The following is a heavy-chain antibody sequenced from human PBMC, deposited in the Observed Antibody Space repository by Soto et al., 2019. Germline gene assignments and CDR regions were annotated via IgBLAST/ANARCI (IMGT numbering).Heavy chain of an antibody. CDR3: ARDPGYSFGYT. CDR1: GFTFTSSA. D-gene: IGHD5-18*01. J-gene: IGHJ5*02. V-gene: IGHV1-58*02. Sequence: SVKVSCKASGFTFTSSAMQWVRQARGQRLEWIGWIVVGSGNTNYAQKFQGRVTITRDTSASTAYMELSSLRSEDTAVYYCARDPGYSFGYTWGQGTLVTVSS. CDR2: IVVGSGNT.